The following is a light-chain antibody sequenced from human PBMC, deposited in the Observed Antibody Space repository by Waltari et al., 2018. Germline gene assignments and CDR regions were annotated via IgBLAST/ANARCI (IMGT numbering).Light chain of an antibody. CDR2: DAS. CDR1: QSVSNN. CDR3: QQYNNWPLYT. J-gene: IGKJ2*01. Sequence: EAMMTQSPATLSVSPGDRATLSCRASQSVSNNVVWFQQKPGQAPSLLIYDASTRATGVPARFSGSGSGTEFTLTISSLQTEDFAVYYCQQYNNWPLYTFGQGTKLEIK. V-gene: IGKV3-15*01.